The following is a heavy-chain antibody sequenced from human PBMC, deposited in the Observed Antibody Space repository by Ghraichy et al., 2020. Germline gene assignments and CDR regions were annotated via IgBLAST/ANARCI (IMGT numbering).Heavy chain of an antibody. D-gene: IGHD4-17*01. J-gene: IGHJ3*02. CDR1: GGSISSYY. Sequence: SETLSLTCTVSGGSISSYYWSWIRQPPGKGLEWIGYIYYSGSTNYNPSLKSRVTISVDTSKNQFSLKLSSVTAADTAVYYCARDRTTSAFRVSDAFDIWGQGTMVTVSS. V-gene: IGHV4-59*01. CDR3: ARDRTTSAFRVSDAFDI. CDR2: IYYSGST.